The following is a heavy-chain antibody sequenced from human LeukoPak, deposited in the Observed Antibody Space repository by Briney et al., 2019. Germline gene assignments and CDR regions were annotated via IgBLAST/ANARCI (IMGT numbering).Heavy chain of an antibody. Sequence: GGSLRLSCAASGFTFSNYSMNWVRQAPGKGLEWISSITSSSSYIYYADSVKGRFTISRGNAKNSLYLQMNSLRAEDTAVYYCAREIVVVIAGFFDIWGQGTMVTVSS. CDR1: GFTFSNYS. V-gene: IGHV3-21*01. CDR3: AREIVVVIAGFFDI. J-gene: IGHJ3*02. D-gene: IGHD2-21*01. CDR2: ITSSSSYI.